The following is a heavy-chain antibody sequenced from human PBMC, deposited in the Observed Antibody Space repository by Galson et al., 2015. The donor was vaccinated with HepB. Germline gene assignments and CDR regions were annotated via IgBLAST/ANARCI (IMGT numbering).Heavy chain of an antibody. D-gene: IGHD6-13*01. J-gene: IGHJ4*02. Sequence: SVKVSCKASGYIFTSGDFNWVRQATGQGLEWMGWINSNSGNTGFAQKFQGRVTLTRDTSISSAYMELSSLTFDDTAVYYCQFRGSSWRVLDLWGQGTLVTVSS. V-gene: IGHV1-8*01. CDR3: QFRGSSWRVLDL. CDR1: GYIFTSGD. CDR2: INSNSGNT.